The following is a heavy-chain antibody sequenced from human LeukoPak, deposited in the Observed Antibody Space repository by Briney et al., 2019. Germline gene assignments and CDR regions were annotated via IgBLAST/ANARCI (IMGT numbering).Heavy chain of an antibody. CDR3: ARGSRSGYDPNFGY. CDR2: ISSSGSTI. J-gene: IGHJ4*02. D-gene: IGHD5-12*01. Sequence: GGSLRLSCAASGFTFSSYEMNWVRQASGKGLEWVSYISSSGSTIYYADSVKGRFTISRDNAKNSLYLQMNSLRAEDTAVYYCARGSRSGYDPNFGYWGQGTLVTVSS. V-gene: IGHV3-48*03. CDR1: GFTFSSYE.